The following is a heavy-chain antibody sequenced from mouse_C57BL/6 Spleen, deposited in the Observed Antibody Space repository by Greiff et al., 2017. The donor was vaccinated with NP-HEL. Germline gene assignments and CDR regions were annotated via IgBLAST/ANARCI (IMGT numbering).Heavy chain of an antibody. V-gene: IGHV1-64*01. D-gene: IGHD2-3*01. J-gene: IGHJ1*03. CDR3: ARRWLPWYFDV. Sequence: QVQLQQSGAELVKPGASVKLSCKASGYTFTSYWMHWVKQRPGQGLEWIGMIHPNSGSTNYNEKFKSKATLTVDKSSSTAYMQLSSLTSEDSAVYYCARRWLPWYFDVWGTGTTVTVSS. CDR2: IHPNSGST. CDR1: GYTFTSYW.